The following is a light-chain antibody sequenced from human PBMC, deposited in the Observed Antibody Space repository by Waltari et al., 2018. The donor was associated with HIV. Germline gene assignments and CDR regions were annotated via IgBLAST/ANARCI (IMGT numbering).Light chain of an antibody. V-gene: IGLV2-23*01. CDR3: CSYTGNTTWV. J-gene: IGLJ3*02. CDR2: EDN. Sequence: QSALTQPASVSGSPGQSITISCTGTSSDVGSYNVVSWYQQHPGKAPKLMIYEDNKRPSGVSNRFSGSKSGNTASLTISGLQAEDEADYYCCSYTGNTTWVFGGGTKLTVL. CDR1: SSDVGSYNV.